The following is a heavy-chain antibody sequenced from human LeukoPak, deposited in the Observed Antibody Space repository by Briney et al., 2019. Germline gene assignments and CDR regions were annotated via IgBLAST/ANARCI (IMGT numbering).Heavy chain of an antibody. CDR1: GFTFSDYY. V-gene: IGHV3-11*01. J-gene: IGHJ4*02. CDR3: ARDHCSSTSCYIGY. CDR2: ISSSGSTI. D-gene: IGHD2-2*02. Sequence: GGPLRLSCAASGFTFSDYYMSWIRQAPGKGLEWVSYISSSGSTIYYADSVKGRFTISRDNAKNSLYLQMNSLRAEDTAVYYCARDHCSSTSCYIGYWGQGTLATVSS.